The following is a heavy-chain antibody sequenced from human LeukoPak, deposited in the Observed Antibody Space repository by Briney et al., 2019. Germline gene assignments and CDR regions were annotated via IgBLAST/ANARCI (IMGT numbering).Heavy chain of an antibody. V-gene: IGHV5-51*01. CDR1: GYTFTSYW. D-gene: IGHD6-19*01. CDR2: IYPGDSDT. Sequence: GESLKISCKVSGYTFTSYWIGWVRQMPGKGLEWMGIIYPGDSDTRYSPSFQGQVTISADKSISTAYLQWSSLKASDTAMYYCARHGAGKAVAAQWYFDLWGRGTLVTVSS. CDR3: ARHGAGKAVAAQWYFDL. J-gene: IGHJ2*01.